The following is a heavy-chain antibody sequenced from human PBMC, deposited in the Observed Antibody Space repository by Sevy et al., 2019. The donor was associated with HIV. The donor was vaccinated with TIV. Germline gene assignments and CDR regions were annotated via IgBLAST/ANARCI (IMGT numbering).Heavy chain of an antibody. CDR1: GGSITSLY. V-gene: IGHV4-59*08. CDR3: AGENAWGRGYS. CDR2: IYYNGHI. D-gene: IGHD1-26*01. J-gene: IGHJ4*02. Sequence: LVAASETLSLTCTVSGGSITSLYWNWIRQPPGKGLEWIANIYYNGHINYNPSLKSRVTLSLDTSKNQFSLRLSSVTAADTAMYYCAGENAWGRGYSWGQGTLVTVSS.